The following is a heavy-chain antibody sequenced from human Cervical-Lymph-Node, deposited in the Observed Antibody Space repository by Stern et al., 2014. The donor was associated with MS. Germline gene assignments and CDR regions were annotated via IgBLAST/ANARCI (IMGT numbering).Heavy chain of an antibody. D-gene: IGHD3-16*01. V-gene: IGHV4-59*01. Sequence: QVQLQESGPGLVKPSETLSLMCNVSSGSTGNKYWSWIRQPPGKGLEWIGHLYYSGSTSYNPSLKSRVTISLDTSKNQFSLKLSSVTAADTAVYYCARAGPYDYIWGNLRHRAFYFDSWGQGVLVTVSS. J-gene: IGHJ4*02. CDR2: LYYSGST. CDR3: ARAGPYDYIWGNLRHRAFYFDS. CDR1: SGSTGNKY.